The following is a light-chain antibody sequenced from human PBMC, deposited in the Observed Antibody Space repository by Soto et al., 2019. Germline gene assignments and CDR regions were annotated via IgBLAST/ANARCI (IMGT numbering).Light chain of an antibody. CDR1: KLGNKY. Sequence: SYELTQPPSLSVSPGQTASITCSGDKLGNKYACWYQQKPGPSPVLVIYQDSKRPSGIPERFSGSNSGNTATLTISGTQAMDEADYYCQAWDNSTVVFGTGTKVTVL. CDR2: QDS. CDR3: QAWDNSTVV. J-gene: IGLJ1*01. V-gene: IGLV3-1*01.